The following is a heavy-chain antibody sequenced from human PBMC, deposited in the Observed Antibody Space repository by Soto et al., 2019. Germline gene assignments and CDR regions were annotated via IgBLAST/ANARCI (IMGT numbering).Heavy chain of an antibody. J-gene: IGHJ4*02. CDR2: ISGSGHTI. CDR1: GFTFDGFP. CDR3: ARDDPFDL. Sequence: GGSLRLSCKATGFTFDGFPMTWARQAPGKGLQWVAAISGSGHTITYADSVTGRFTISRDNSKDTLYLQMNSLRHEDSAIYFCARDDPFDLWGQGTQVTVSS. V-gene: IGHV3-23*01.